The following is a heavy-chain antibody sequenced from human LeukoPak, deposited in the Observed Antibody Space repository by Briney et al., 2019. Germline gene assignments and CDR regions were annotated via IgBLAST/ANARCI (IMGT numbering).Heavy chain of an antibody. D-gene: IGHD2-2*01. CDR3: ATGERLVPAAMWFDY. V-gene: IGHV3-30-3*01. Sequence: GRSLRLSCAASGFTFSSYAMHWVRQAPGKGLEWVAVISYDGSNKYYADSVKGRFTISRDNSKNTLYLQMNSLRAEDTAVYYCATGERLVPAAMWFDYWGQGTLVTVSS. CDR1: GFTFSSYA. J-gene: IGHJ4*02. CDR2: ISYDGSNK.